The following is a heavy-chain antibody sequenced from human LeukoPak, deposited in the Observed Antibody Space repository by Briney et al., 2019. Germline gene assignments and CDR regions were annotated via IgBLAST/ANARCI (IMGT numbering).Heavy chain of an antibody. Sequence: ASVKVSCKASGYTFTGYYMHWVRQAPGQGLEWMGWINPNSGGTNYAQKFQGRVTITRDTSASTAYMELSSLRSEDMAVYYCARGGELGLDYWGQGTLVTVSS. V-gene: IGHV1-2*02. J-gene: IGHJ4*02. CDR2: INPNSGGT. CDR3: ARGGELGLDY. CDR1: GYTFTGYY. D-gene: IGHD1-26*01.